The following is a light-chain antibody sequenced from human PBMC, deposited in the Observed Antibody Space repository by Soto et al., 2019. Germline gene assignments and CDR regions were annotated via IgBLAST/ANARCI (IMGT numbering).Light chain of an antibody. CDR1: SGTIASNY. CDR3: QTYDSGIWV. CDR2: EDN. J-gene: IGLJ3*02. Sequence: NFMLTQPHSVSESPGKTVTISCTRSSGTIASNYVQWYQQRPGSVPTTVIHEDNQRPSGVPALFSGSIDRSSNSASLTLSGVKTEDEAEYYCQTYDSGIWVFGGGTKVTVL. V-gene: IGLV6-57*04.